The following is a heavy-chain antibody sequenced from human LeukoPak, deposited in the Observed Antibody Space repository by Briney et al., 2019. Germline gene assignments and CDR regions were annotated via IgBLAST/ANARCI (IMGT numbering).Heavy chain of an antibody. D-gene: IGHD5-24*01. CDR1: GGSIRSYY. Sequence: SETLSLTFTVSGGSIRSYYWSWIRQPPGKGLEWIGYIYYSGSTNYNPSLKSRVTISVDTSKNQFSLKPSSVTAADTAVYYCASSDGYSFDYWGQGTLVTVSS. V-gene: IGHV4-59*01. CDR3: ASSDGYSFDY. CDR2: IYYSGST. J-gene: IGHJ4*02.